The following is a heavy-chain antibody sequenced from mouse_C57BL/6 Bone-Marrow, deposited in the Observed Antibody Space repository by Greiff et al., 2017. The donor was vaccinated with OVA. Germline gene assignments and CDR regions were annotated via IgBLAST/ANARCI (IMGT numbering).Heavy chain of an antibody. V-gene: IGHV10-1*01. J-gene: IGHJ4*01. CDR2: IRSKSNNYAT. CDR1: GFSFNTYA. CDR3: VRRSSMDY. Sequence: EVNVVESGGGLVQPQGSLKLSCAASGFSFNTYAMNWVRQAPGKGLEWVARIRSKSNNYATYYADSVKDRFTISRDDSESMLYLQMNNLKTEDTAMYYCVRRSSMDYWGQGTSVTVSS.